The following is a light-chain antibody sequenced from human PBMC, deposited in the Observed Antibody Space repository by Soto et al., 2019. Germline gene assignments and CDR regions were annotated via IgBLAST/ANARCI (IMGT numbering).Light chain of an antibody. CDR3: TSYVGSDIWV. Sequence: QSALTQPPSASGSPGQSVTISCTGTSSDVGAYNYVSWYQLYPGKAPKLMIYEVSKRPSGVPDRFSGSKSGNTASLTVSGLQAEDEADYYYTSYVGSDIWVFGGGTKVTVL. V-gene: IGLV2-8*01. CDR2: EVS. CDR1: SSDVGAYNY. J-gene: IGLJ3*02.